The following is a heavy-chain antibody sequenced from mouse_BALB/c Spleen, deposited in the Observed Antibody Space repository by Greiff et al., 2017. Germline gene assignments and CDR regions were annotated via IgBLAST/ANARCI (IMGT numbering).Heavy chain of an antibody. D-gene: IGHD2-14*01. CDR2: IWAGGST. CDR3: ARGYYRYPYAMDY. Sequence: VQLKESGPGLVAPSQSLSITCTVSGFSLTSYGVHWVRQPPGKGLEWLGVIWAGGSTNYNSALMSRLSISKDNSKSQVFLKMNSLQTDDTAMYYCARGYYRYPYAMDYWGQGTSVTVSS. J-gene: IGHJ4*01. V-gene: IGHV2-9*02. CDR1: GFSLTSYG.